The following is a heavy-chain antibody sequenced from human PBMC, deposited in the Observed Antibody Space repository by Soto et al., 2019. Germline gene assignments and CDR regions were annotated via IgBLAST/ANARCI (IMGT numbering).Heavy chain of an antibody. J-gene: IGHJ3*02. CDR2: MNPNSGNT. CDR1: GYTFTSYD. Sequence: ASVQVSCKASGYTFTSYDINWVQQPTGQGLEWMGWMNPNSGNTGYAHKFQGRVTMTRNNSISTAHLEPSSLSSDDIAGYLWWRVSAYPYASSGHDAFDIWGQGTMVTVSS. D-gene: IGHD3-22*01. CDR3: WRVSAYPYASSGHDAFDI. V-gene: IGHV1-8*01.